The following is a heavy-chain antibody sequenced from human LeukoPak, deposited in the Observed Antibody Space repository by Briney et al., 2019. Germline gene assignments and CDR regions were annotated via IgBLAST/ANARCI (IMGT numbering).Heavy chain of an antibody. V-gene: IGHV3-74*01. CDR3: AKVGFSEMEWLLYSDH. CDR2: INNDGSRT. CDR1: GFTFSSHW. Sequence: PGGSLRLSCAASGFTFSSHWMHWVSQAPGKGLVWVSRINNDGSRTTYADSVKGRFTISRDNSKNTLYLQMNSLRAEDTAVYYCAKVGFSEMEWLLYSDHWGQGTLVTVSS. D-gene: IGHD3-3*01. J-gene: IGHJ4*02.